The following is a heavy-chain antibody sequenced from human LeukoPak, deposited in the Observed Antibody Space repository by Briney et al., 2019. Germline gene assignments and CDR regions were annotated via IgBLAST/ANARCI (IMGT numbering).Heavy chain of an antibody. J-gene: IGHJ4*02. Sequence: SGTLSLTCGVSGGSITSTNWWSWVRQAPGQGLEWIGEISLSGLTNYNPSLKSRVTMALDKSKNHLSLNLTSVTAADTAVYYCSRENGAFSPFGYWGQGTLVTVPS. CDR2: ISLSGLT. D-gene: IGHD2-8*01. CDR3: SRENGAFSPFGY. CDR1: GGSITSTNW. V-gene: IGHV4-4*02.